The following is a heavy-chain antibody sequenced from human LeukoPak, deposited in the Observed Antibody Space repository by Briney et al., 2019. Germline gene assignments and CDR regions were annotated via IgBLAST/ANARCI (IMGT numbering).Heavy chain of an antibody. Sequence: GGSLRLSCAASGFTFSNYPMSWVRQIPGKGLEWVATISGSSDRTYYADSARGRLTISRDNSKNTLYLQMNSLRADDTAVYYCAKDRSIYCSSSGCYLNWFDPWGQGALVTVSS. CDR3: AKDRSIYCSSSGCYLNWFDP. J-gene: IGHJ5*02. CDR2: ISGSSDRT. CDR1: GFTFSNYP. V-gene: IGHV3-23*01. D-gene: IGHD2-2*01.